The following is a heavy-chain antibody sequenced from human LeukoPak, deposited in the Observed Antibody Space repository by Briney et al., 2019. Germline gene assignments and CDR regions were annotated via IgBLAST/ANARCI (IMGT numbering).Heavy chain of an antibody. CDR2: IYYSGST. CDR1: GGPISSYY. D-gene: IGHD5-12*01. Sequence: PSETLSLTCTVSGGPISSYYWSWIRQPPGKGLEWIGDIYYSGSTNYNPSLKSRVTISVDTSKNQFSLKLSSVTAADTAVYYCARATISFAPYYYYYYMDVWGKGTTVTVSS. V-gene: IGHV4-59*01. J-gene: IGHJ6*03. CDR3: ARATISFAPYYYYYYMDV.